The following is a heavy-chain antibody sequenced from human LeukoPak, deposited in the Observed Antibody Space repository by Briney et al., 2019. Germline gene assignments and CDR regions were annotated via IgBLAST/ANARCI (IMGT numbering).Heavy chain of an antibody. CDR3: ARVLRSDCSSATCYSPFDI. CDR1: RFTFSSYW. J-gene: IGHJ3*02. Sequence: HTGGSLILSCAASRFTFSSYWMNWVRQAPGEGLVWVSRINSDGSSTHYADSVKGRFTISRDNAKNTLYLQMNSLRAEDTAVYYCARVLRSDCSSATCYSPFDIWGQGTMVTVSS. V-gene: IGHV3-74*01. D-gene: IGHD2-2*01. CDR2: INSDGSST.